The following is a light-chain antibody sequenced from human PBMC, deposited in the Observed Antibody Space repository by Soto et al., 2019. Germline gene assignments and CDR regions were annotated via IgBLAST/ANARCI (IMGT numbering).Light chain of an antibody. J-gene: IGKJ1*01. CDR3: HQYGSLPRT. V-gene: IGKV3-20*01. CDR2: SAS. Sequence: EIVLTQSAGTLSLSPGERATLSCRASQSVSRNYLAWYQQKPGQAPRLLIYSASSRATGVPDRFSGSGSGTDFTLTISRLEPEDFAVYYCHQYGSLPRTFGLGTKVEI. CDR1: QSVSRNY.